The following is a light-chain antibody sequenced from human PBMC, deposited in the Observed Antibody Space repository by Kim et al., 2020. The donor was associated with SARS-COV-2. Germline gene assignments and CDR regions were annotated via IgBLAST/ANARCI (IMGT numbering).Light chain of an antibody. V-gene: IGLV3-21*01. CDR2: YDS. CDR1: NMGAMD. J-gene: IGLJ2*01. CDR3: QVWDSSSVPRV. Sequence: APGKTASITCVGSNMGAMDVHWYPKKQGQAPVLVFRYDSDLPSGIPERFSGSTAGKTATLRINWVDAGDEVDYYCQVWDSSSVPRVFGGGTQLTVL.